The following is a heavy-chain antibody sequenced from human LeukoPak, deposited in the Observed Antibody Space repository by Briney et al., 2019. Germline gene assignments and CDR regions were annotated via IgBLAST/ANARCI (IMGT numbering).Heavy chain of an antibody. D-gene: IGHD2-15*01. V-gene: IGHV5-51*01. CDR3: ARHFHCSGGSCAPEPDY. CDR2: IYPGDSDT. CDR1: GYSFTSYW. Sequence: GESLKISCKGSGYSFTSYWIGWVRQMPGKGLEWMGIIYPGDSDTRYSPSFQGQVTISADKSISTAYLQWSSLKASDTAMYYCARHFHCSGGSCAPEPDYWGQGTLVTVSS. J-gene: IGHJ4*02.